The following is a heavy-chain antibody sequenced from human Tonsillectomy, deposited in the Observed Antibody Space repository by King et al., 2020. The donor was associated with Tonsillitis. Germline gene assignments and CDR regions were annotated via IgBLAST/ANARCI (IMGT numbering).Heavy chain of an antibody. CDR1: GGSISSYY. CDR3: ARDRSASSGFDFDY. J-gene: IGHJ4*02. V-gene: IGHV4-59*01. CDR2: IYYSGST. Sequence: VQLQESGPGLVKPSETLSLTCTVSGGSISSYYWSWIRQPPGKGLEWIGYIYYSGSTNYNPSLKSRVTISVDTSKNQFSLKLSSVTAADTAVYYCARDRSASSGFDFDYWGQGTLVTVSS. D-gene: IGHD2-15*01.